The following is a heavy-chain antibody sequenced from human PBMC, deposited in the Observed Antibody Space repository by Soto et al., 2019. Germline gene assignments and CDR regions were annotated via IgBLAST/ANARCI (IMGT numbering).Heavy chain of an antibody. J-gene: IGHJ5*02. D-gene: IGHD4-4*01. CDR3: ARSPYTPRNWFDP. CDR1: GYTSSGFY. CDR2: VDPNTGGT. Sequence: GASVKVSCKSSGYTSSGFYIHWVRQAPGQGLEWMGWVDPNTGGTKFAQRFQGRVTMSRDTSINTAYMELNSLRSDDTAVYYCARSPYTPRNWFDPWGQGTLVTVSS. V-gene: IGHV1-2*02.